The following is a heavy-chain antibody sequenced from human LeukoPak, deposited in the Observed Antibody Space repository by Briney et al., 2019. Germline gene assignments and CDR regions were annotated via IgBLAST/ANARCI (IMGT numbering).Heavy chain of an antibody. CDR1: GFTFSSYE. D-gene: IGHD3-10*01. J-gene: IGHJ3*02. CDR2: IFYSGST. CDR3: AKSNGYGLVDI. V-gene: IGHV4-59*12. Sequence: GSLRLSCAASGFTFSSYEMNWVRQPPGKGLEWIGNIFYSGSTYYSPSLKSRVTISLDTSRNQFSLKLNSVTAADTAVYYCAKSNGYGLVDIWGQGTMVTVSS.